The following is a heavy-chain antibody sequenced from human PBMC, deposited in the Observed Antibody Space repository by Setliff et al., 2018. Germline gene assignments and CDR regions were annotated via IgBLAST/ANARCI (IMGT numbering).Heavy chain of an antibody. V-gene: IGHV3-30*03. CDR3: ARTCSGSGCYAGLES. CDR1: GFTFSTYR. CDR2: ILDAGVKK. Sequence: GSLRLSCAASGFTFSTYRMHWVRQAPGKGLGWVAVILDAGVKKYHADSVKGRFTISRDNSRNTLYLQRNSLRPEDTAVYYCARTCSGSGCYAGLESWGQGTPVTVSS. D-gene: IGHD2-15*01. J-gene: IGHJ4*02.